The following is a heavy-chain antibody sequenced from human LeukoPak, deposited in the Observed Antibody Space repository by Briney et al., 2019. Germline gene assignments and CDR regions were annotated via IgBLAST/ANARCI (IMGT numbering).Heavy chain of an antibody. J-gene: IGHJ4*02. V-gene: IGHV4-31*03. CDR1: GGSISSGGYY. CDR3: AGALKNNWNYMVDDY. Sequence: SQTLSLTCTVSGGSISSGGYYWSWIRQHPGKGLEWIGYIYYSGSTYYNPSLKSRVTISVDTSKNQFSPKLSSVTAADTAVYYCAGALKNNWNYMVDDYWGQGTLVTVSS. CDR2: IYYSGST. D-gene: IGHD1-7*01.